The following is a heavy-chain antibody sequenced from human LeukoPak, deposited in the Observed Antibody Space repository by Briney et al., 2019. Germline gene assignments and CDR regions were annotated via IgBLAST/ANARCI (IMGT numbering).Heavy chain of an antibody. J-gene: IGHJ3*02. Sequence: GGSLRLSCAASGFNFKTYSMNWVRQAPGKGLEWVSYINTNGASRSYTDSLKGRVTISRDNAKSSLYLQLNSLRVEDTAIYYCAREGYLSGFDMWGQGTMVTVSA. V-gene: IGHV3-48*01. CDR2: INTNGASR. D-gene: IGHD5-18*01. CDR3: AREGYLSGFDM. CDR1: GFNFKTYS.